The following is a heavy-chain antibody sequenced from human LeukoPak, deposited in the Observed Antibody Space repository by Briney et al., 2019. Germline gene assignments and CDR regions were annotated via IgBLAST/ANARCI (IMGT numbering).Heavy chain of an antibody. CDR2: IYYSGST. CDR3: NRYFDWLLFGYFDY. J-gene: IGHJ4*02. V-gene: IGHV4-59*08. D-gene: IGHD3-9*01. CDR1: GGSISSYY. Sequence: SETLSLTCTVSGGSISSYYWSWIRQPPGKGLEWIGYIYYSGSTNYNPSLKSRVTISVDTSKNQFSLKLSSVTAADTAVYYCNRYFDWLLFGYFDYWGQGTLVTVSS.